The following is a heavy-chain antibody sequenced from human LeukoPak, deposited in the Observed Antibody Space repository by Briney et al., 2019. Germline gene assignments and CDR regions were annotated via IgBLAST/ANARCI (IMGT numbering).Heavy chain of an antibody. J-gene: IGHJ4*02. V-gene: IGHV4-30-2*01. CDR2: IYHSGST. D-gene: IGHD1-7*01. CDR3: ARTSITGTTYYFDY. CDR1: GGSISSGGYY. Sequence: SETLSLTCTVSGGSISSGGYYWSWIRQPPGKGLEWIGYIYHSGSTYYNPSLKSRVTISVDRSKNQFSLKLSSVTAADTAVYYCARTSITGTTYYFDYWGQGTLVTVSS.